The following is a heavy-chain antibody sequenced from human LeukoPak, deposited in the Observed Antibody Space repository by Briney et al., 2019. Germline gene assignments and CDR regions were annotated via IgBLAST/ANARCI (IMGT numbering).Heavy chain of an antibody. Sequence: SETLSLTCAVYGGSFSGYYWSWIRQPPGKGLEWIGEINHSGSTNYNPSLKSRVTISIDTSKNQFSLKLTSVTAADTAVYYCARQTGSGLFTLPGGQGTLVTVSS. D-gene: IGHD3/OR15-3a*01. J-gene: IGHJ4*02. V-gene: IGHV4-34*01. CDR2: INHSGST. CDR3: ARQTGSGLFTLP. CDR1: GGSFSGYY.